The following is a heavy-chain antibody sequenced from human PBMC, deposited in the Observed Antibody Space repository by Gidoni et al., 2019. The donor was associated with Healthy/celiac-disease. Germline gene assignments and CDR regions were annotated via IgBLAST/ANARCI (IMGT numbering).Heavy chain of an antibody. V-gene: IGHV3-21*01. CDR3: ARDSSVAGTDWFDP. CDR2: ISSRSIYI. Sequence: EVQLVESGGGLVKPGGSLRLPCAASGFTFSSSSMNWVRQAPGKGLDLVSSISSRSIYIYYADAVKVRFTISRDNAKNSVYLQMNSLRAEDTAVYYCARDSSVAGTDWFDPWGQGTLVTVSS. J-gene: IGHJ5*02. CDR1: GFTFSSSS. D-gene: IGHD6-19*01.